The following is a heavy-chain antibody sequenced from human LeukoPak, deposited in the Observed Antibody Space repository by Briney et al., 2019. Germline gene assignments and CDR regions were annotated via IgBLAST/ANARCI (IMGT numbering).Heavy chain of an antibody. D-gene: IGHD2-15*01. V-gene: IGHV3-53*01. CDR1: GFTDSSNY. Sequence: GGSLRLSCAASGFTDSSNYMSCVRQAPGKGLEWVSVIYSGGSTYYADSVKGRFTISRDNSKNTLYLQMNSLRAEDTAVYYCARDPSLPYCSGGSCYSHYYYYGMDVWGQGTTVTVSS. CDR2: IYSGGST. CDR3: ARDPSLPYCSGGSCYSHYYYYGMDV. J-gene: IGHJ6*02.